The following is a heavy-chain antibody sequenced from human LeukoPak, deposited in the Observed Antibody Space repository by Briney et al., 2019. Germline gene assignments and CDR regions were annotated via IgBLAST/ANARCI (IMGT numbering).Heavy chain of an antibody. J-gene: IGHJ4*02. CDR1: GFTFSSYA. D-gene: IGHD6-19*01. Sequence: GGSLRLSCAASGFTFSSYAMHWVRQASGKGLEWVAVISYDGSNKYYADSVKGRFTISRDNSKNTLYLQMNSLRAEDTAVYYCASKSSGWYGFDYWGQGTLVTVSS. V-gene: IGHV3-30-3*01. CDR2: ISYDGSNK. CDR3: ASKSSGWYGFDY.